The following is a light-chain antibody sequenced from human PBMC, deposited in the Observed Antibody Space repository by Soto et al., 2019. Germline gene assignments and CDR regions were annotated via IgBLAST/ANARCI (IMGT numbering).Light chain of an antibody. CDR1: QSVSSSY. V-gene: IGKV3-20*01. J-gene: IGKJ5*01. CDR2: GAS. Sequence: IVLTQSPCTLSLSPGERATLSCRASQSVSSSYLAWYQQKPGQAPRLLIYGASSRATGIPDRFSGSGSGTDFTLTISRLEPEDFAVYYCQQYGSSPRITFGQGTRLAIK. CDR3: QQYGSSPRIT.